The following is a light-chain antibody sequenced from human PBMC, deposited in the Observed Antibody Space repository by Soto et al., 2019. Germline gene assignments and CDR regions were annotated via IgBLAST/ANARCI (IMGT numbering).Light chain of an antibody. CDR3: SSYTSSSIPYV. Sequence: QSALTQPASVSGSPGQSITISCTGTSSDVGGYNYVSWYQQHPVKAPKLMIHDVTNRPSGVSDRFSGSKSGNTASLTISGLQAEDEADYYCSSYTSSSIPYVFGTGTKVTVL. V-gene: IGLV2-14*01. J-gene: IGLJ1*01. CDR1: SSDVGGYNY. CDR2: DVT.